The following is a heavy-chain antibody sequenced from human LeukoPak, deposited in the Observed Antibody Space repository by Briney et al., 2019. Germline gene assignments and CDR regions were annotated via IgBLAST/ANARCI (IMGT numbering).Heavy chain of an antibody. Sequence: PSETLSLTCTVSGVSISSNSYYWGWIRQPPGKELEWVGSMSYGGSTYYNPSLKSRVTMSVDTSKNQFSLKLTSVTAADTAVYHCARHPFAVHHRVDYWGRGTLVTVSS. CDR3: ARHPFAVHHRVDY. J-gene: IGHJ4*02. V-gene: IGHV4-39*01. D-gene: IGHD6-19*01. CDR1: GVSISSNSYY. CDR2: MSYGGST.